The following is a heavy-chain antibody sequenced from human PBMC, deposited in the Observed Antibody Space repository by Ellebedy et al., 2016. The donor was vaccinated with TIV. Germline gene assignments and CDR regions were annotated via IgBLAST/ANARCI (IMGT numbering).Heavy chain of an antibody. V-gene: IGHV4-30-2*01. CDR1: GGSISSGGYS. J-gene: IGHJ6*03. CDR2: IYHSGST. CDR3: AREVTYSYAEPWVVAAIPYYYYYYMDV. D-gene: IGHD2-15*01. Sequence: SETLSLXCAVSGGSISSGGYSWSWIRQPPGKGLEWIGYIYHSGSTYYNPSLKSRVTISVDRSKNQFSLKLSSVTAADTAVYYCAREVTYSYAEPWVVAAIPYYYYYYMDVWGKGTTVTVSS.